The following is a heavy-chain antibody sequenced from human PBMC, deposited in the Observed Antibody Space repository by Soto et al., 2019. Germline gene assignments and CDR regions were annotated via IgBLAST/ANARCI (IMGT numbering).Heavy chain of an antibody. V-gene: IGHV4-34*01. J-gene: IGHJ3*02. D-gene: IGHD3-10*01. Sequence: SETLSLTCAVYGGSLSDYYWSWIRQPPGKGLEWIGEINHSGSTTYNPSLKSRVTISVDSSKNQFSLRLSSVTAADTTVYYCARRVRGVNDAFDIWGRGTTVTVSS. CDR2: INHSGST. CDR3: ARRVRGVNDAFDI. CDR1: GGSLSDYY.